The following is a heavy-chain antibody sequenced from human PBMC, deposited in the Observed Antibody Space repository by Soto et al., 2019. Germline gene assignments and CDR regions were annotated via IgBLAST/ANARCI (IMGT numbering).Heavy chain of an antibody. V-gene: IGHV4-59*08. CDR1: GGSISNYY. CDR3: ARQRRDFNY. CDR2: IFSSGST. J-gene: IGHJ4*02. Sequence: QVQLQESGPGLVKPSETLSLTCTVSGGSISNYYWSWIRQPPGKGLQWIGYIFSSGSTNYNPSLKSRVTRSVNTSKTHFSLNLNSVTAADTAVYYCARQRRDFNYWGQGSLVTVSS.